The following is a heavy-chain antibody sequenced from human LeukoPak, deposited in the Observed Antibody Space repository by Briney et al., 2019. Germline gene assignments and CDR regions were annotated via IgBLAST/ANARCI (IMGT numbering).Heavy chain of an antibody. CDR1: GYSFATYW. CDR3: ARHGLDYADFRRGWFDP. V-gene: IGHV5-51*01. CDR2: IYPGDSDT. D-gene: IGHD4-17*01. Sequence: GESLKISCKGSGYSFATYWIAWVRQMPGKGLEWMGIIYPGDSDTRYSPSFQGQVTISADKSISTAYLQWSSLKASDTAMNYCARHGLDYADFRRGWFDPWGQGTLVTVSS. J-gene: IGHJ5*02.